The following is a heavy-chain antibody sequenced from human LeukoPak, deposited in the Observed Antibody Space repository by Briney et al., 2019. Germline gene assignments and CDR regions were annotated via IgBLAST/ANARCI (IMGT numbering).Heavy chain of an antibody. CDR3: AKDRGDFWSGYYDAFDI. J-gene: IGHJ3*02. CDR2: ISGSGGST. D-gene: IGHD3-3*01. Sequence: GGSLRLSCAAPGFTFSSYAMSWVRQAPGKGLEWVSAISGSGGSTYYADSVKGRFTISRDNSKSTLYLQMNSLRAEDTAVYYCAKDRGDFWSGYYDAFDIWGQGTMVTVSS. CDR1: GFTFSSYA. V-gene: IGHV3-23*01.